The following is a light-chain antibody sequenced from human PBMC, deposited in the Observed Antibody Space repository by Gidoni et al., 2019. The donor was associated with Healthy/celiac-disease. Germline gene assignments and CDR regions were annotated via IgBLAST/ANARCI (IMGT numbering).Light chain of an antibody. CDR3: QQCYSTPWT. CDR2: AAS. V-gene: IGKV1-39*01. CDR1: QSIRSY. J-gene: IGKJ1*01. Sequence: EIQLTQSPSSLSASVGDRVTLTCRASQSIRSYLNWYQQKPGKAPKLLIYAASSLQSGVPSRFCGSGSCTDFTLTISSLLPADFAAFYCQQCYSTPWTFGQGTKVEIK.